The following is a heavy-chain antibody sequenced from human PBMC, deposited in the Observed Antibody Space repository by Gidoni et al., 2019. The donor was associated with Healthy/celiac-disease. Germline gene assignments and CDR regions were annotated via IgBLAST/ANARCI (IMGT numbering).Heavy chain of an antibody. J-gene: IGHJ4*02. CDR3: AKDSGRYFDRGGFDY. Sequence: QVQLVESGGGVVQPGRSLRRSCATSGFTFSSDGMPWVRQAPGKGLEWVAVISYDGSNKYYADSVKGRFTISRDNSKNTLYLQMNSLRAEDTAVYYCAKDSGRYFDRGGFDYWGQGTLVTVSS. D-gene: IGHD3-9*01. V-gene: IGHV3-30*18. CDR1: GFTFSSDG. CDR2: ISYDGSNK.